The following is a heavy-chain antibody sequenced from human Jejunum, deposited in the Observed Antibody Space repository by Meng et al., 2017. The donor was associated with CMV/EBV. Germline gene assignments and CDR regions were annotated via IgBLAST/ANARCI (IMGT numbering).Heavy chain of an antibody. Sequence: SGFTVNSIYLIWVRQAPGKGLEWVSTIYTGGSTFYTDSVEGRFVISRDTSKNTLYLQMNSLRPEDTAIYYCAKGEGRPHYYFDYWGQGTLVTVSS. V-gene: IGHV3-53*01. CDR3: AKGEGRPHYYFDY. J-gene: IGHJ4*02. D-gene: IGHD1-26*01. CDR1: GFTVNSIY. CDR2: IYTGGST.